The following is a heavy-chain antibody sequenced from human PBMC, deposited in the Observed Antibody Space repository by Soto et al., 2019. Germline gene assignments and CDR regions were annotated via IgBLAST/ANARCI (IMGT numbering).Heavy chain of an antibody. CDR2: INPDSGGT. Sequence: SVKVSCKASGYTFTDYYAHWLRQAPGQGLEWMGWINPDSGGTSYAQKFQGRVTMTRDTSINTTYMQMSSLRSDDTAVYYCARNVELSFDYWGQGTVVTVSS. V-gene: IGHV1-2*02. J-gene: IGHJ4*02. CDR3: ARNVELSFDY. CDR1: GYTFTDYY. D-gene: IGHD1-26*01.